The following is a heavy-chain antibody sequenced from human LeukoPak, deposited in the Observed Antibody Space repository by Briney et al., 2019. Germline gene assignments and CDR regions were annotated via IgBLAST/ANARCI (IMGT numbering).Heavy chain of an antibody. CDR2: ISYDGSNK. CDR1: GFTFSSYG. CDR3: ARDVRGAGKSSSWFLNWFDP. V-gene: IGHV3-30*03. J-gene: IGHJ5*02. D-gene: IGHD6-13*01. Sequence: PGGSLRLSCAASGFTFSSYGMHWVRQAPGKGLEWVAVISYDGSNKYYADSVKGRFTISRDNSKNTLYLQMNSLRAEDTAVYYCARDVRGAGKSSSWFLNWFDPWGQGTLVTVSS.